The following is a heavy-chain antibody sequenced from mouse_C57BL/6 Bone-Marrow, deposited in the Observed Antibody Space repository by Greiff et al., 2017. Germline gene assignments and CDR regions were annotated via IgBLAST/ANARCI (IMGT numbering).Heavy chain of an antibody. J-gene: IGHJ3*01. V-gene: IGHV1-64*01. CDR3: ARGSYSNSWFAY. CDR1: GYTFTSYW. CDR2: IHPNSGST. D-gene: IGHD2-5*01. Sequence: VQLQQPGAELVKPGASVKLSCKASGYTFTSYWMHWVKQRPGQGLAWIGMIHPNSGSTNYNEKFKSKATLTVDKSSSTSYIQLSSLTSEDSAVYYCARGSYSNSWFAYWGQGTLVTVSA.